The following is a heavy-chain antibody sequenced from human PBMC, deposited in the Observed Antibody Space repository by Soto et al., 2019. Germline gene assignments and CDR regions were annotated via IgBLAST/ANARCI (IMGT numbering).Heavy chain of an antibody. CDR2: ISSSSSTI. V-gene: IGHV3-48*01. CDR1: GFTFSTYS. CDR3: ARPYSSSWYEVDEYYLDY. Sequence: PGGSLRLSCAASGFTFSTYSMNWVRQAPGKGLEWVSYISSSSSTIYYADSVKGRFTISRDNAKNSLYLQMNSLRAEDTAVYYCARPYSSSWYEVDEYYLDYWGQGALVTVSS. D-gene: IGHD6-13*01. J-gene: IGHJ4*02.